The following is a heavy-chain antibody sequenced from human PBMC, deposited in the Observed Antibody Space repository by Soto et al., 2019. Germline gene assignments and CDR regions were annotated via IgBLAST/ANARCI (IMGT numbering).Heavy chain of an antibody. CDR3: ARRIVATETFDY. CDR2: IYYDGNT. Sequence: PSETLSLTCSVSGGSITSSSFYWGWIRQPPGKGLECIANIYYDGNTYNNPSLNSRVTISVDTSKNQFSLTVTSVTAADTAVHSCARRIVATETFDYWGQGTLVTVSS. D-gene: IGHD5-12*01. V-gene: IGHV4-39*01. CDR1: GGSITSSSFY. J-gene: IGHJ4*02.